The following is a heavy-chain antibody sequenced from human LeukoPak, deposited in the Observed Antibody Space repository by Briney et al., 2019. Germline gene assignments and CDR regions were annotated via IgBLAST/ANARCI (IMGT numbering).Heavy chain of an antibody. CDR1: GGSISGSSSY. V-gene: IGHV4-39*02. Sequence: SETLSLTCTVSGGSISGSSSYWGWIRQSPGKGLEWIGSVSSSGTTYYNSSLKSRVFMSVDTSTNHFSLKLSSVTAADTAVYYRAQATLSIYGVTMISPRVGYFDYWGQGTLIAVSS. D-gene: IGHD3-3*01. CDR2: VSSSGTT. J-gene: IGHJ4*02. CDR3: AQATLSIYGVTMISPRVGYFDY.